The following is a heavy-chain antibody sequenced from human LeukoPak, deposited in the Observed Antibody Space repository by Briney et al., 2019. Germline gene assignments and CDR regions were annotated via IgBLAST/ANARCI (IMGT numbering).Heavy chain of an antibody. D-gene: IGHD6-19*01. Sequence: ASVKVSCKASGYTFTSYAMHWVRQAPGQRLEWMGWINAGNGNTKYSQEFQGRVTITRDTSASTAYMELSSLRSEDMAVYYCARGDPNYSSGWFAAVVFDIWGQGTMVTVSS. CDR3: ARGDPNYSSGWFAAVVFDI. V-gene: IGHV1-3*03. J-gene: IGHJ3*02. CDR2: INAGNGNT. CDR1: GYTFTSYA.